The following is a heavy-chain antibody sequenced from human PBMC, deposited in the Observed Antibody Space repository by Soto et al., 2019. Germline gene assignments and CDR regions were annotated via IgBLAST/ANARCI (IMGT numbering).Heavy chain of an antibody. CDR1: GGSISSGDYY. CDR3: ARVGDYYESSGLDDAFDI. Sequence: QVQLQESGPGLVKPSQTLSLTCTVSGGSISSGDYYWSWIRQPPGKGLEWIGYSYYSGSTYYNPSLKSRVTISVDTSKNQFSLKLSSVTAADAAVYYCARVGDYYESSGLDDAFDIWGQGTMVTVSS. V-gene: IGHV4-30-4*01. CDR2: SYYSGST. J-gene: IGHJ3*02. D-gene: IGHD3-22*01.